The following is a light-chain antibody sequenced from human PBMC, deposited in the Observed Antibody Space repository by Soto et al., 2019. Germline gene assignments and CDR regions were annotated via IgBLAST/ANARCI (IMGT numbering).Light chain of an antibody. V-gene: IGLV4-69*01. J-gene: IGLJ2*01. CDR3: QTWGSGIVV. CDR1: SGHSNYA. CDR2: LNSDGSH. Sequence: QPVLTQSPSASASLGASVKLTCTLSSGHSNYAIAWHQQQSEKGPRYLMKLNSDGSHSKGDGIPNRFSGSSSGAERYLTISRLQSGDEADYDCQTWGSGIVVFGGGTKVTVL.